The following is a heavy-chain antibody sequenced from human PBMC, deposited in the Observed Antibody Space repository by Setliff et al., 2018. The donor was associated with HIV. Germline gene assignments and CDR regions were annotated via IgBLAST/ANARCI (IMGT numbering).Heavy chain of an antibody. Sequence: SETLSLTCTVSGASISSHYWTWIRQPPGKGLEWIGNIHYTGSTNYNPSLKSRVTISGDSSKNQFSLKLSSVTAADTAVYYCARSYCGGGLCFRGLDLWGQGTTVTVSS. CDR1: GASISSHY. CDR2: IHYTGST. D-gene: IGHD2-21*01. CDR3: ARSYCGGGLCFRGLDL. J-gene: IGHJ6*02. V-gene: IGHV4-59*08.